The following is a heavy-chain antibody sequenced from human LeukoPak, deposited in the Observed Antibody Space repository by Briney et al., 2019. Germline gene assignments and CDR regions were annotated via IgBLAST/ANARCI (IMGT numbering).Heavy chain of an antibody. Sequence: GGSLRLSCAASGFTFSSYGMHWVRQAPGKGLEWEAFIRYDGSNKYYADSVKGRFTISRDNSKNTLYLQMNSLRAEDTAVYYCARSILTGYYPEPYFDYWGQGTLVTVSS. V-gene: IGHV3-30*02. CDR2: IRYDGSNK. J-gene: IGHJ4*02. CDR1: GFTFSSYG. CDR3: ARSILTGYYPEPYFDY. D-gene: IGHD3-9*01.